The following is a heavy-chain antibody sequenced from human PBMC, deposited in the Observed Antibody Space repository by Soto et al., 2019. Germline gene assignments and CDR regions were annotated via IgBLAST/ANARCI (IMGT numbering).Heavy chain of an antibody. CDR1: GFTFSSYW. V-gene: IGHV3-7*01. CDR3: ARRRGTFNMDV. CDR2: IKQDGSDK. Sequence: PGGSLRLSCAASGFTFSSYWMSWVRQAPGKGLEWVANIKQDGSDKYYVDSVKGRFTIPRDNAKNSLYLQMNSLRAEDTAVYYCARRRGTFNMDVWGKGTTVTVSS. D-gene: IGHD1-1*01. J-gene: IGHJ6*03.